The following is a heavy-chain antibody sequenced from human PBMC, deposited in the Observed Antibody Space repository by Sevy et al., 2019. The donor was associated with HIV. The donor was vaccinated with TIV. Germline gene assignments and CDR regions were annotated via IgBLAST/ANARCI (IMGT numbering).Heavy chain of an antibody. V-gene: IGHV1-24*01. J-gene: IGHJ4*02. CDR1: GYTLSELS. Sequence: ASVKVSCKVSGYTLSELSMHWVRQAPGKGLEWMGGFHEDGESMYAQKFQGRVTMTEDTSTDTAYMELSSLRSEDTAVYYCATDIVVGRDYWGQGTLVTVSS. D-gene: IGHD2-2*01. CDR3: ATDIVVGRDY. CDR2: FHEDGES.